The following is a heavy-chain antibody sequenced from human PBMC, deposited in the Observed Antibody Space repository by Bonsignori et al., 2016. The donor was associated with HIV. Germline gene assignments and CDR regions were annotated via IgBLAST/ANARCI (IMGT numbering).Heavy chain of an antibody. CDR3: ARVDRQMGRGGDYYMDV. Sequence: QVQLQESGPGLVKPSETLSLTCTVSGGSIKSYYWSWIRQPPGRGLEWIGYIYHDGTTNYNPSLKSRVTISVDTSKNQFSLKLRSVTTADTALYYCARVDRQMGRGGDYYMDVWGRGTDRRPSP. J-gene: IGHJ6*03. V-gene: IGHV4-59*01. D-gene: IGHD2-2*03. CDR2: IYHDGTT. CDR1: GGSIKSYY.